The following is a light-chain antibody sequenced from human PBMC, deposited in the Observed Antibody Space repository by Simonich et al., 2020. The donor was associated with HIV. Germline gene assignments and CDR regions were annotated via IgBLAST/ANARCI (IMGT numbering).Light chain of an antibody. CDR3: QQYGSSPYT. CDR2: DAS. Sequence: EIVLTQSPGTLSLSPGERATLSCRASQSVFSRYLAWYQQKPGLAPRLLIYDASSRATGIPYRFSGSGSGTDFTLTISRLEPEDFAVYYCQQYGSSPYTFGQGTKLEIK. CDR1: QSVFSRY. J-gene: IGKJ2*01. V-gene: IGKV3D-20*01.